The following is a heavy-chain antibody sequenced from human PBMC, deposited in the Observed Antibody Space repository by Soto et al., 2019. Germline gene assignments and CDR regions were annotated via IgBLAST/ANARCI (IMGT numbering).Heavy chain of an antibody. Sequence: QVQLQESGPGLVKPSETLSLTCTVSGGSISSYYWSWIRQPPGKGLEWIGYIYYSGSTNYNPSLKSRVTISVDTSKNQFTLTLSSVTAADTAVYYGARGQRSDYYYYYYMDVWGKGTTVTVSS. CDR2: IYYSGST. J-gene: IGHJ6*03. D-gene: IGHD1-1*01. V-gene: IGHV4-59*01. CDR3: ARGQRSDYYYYYYMDV. CDR1: GGSISSYY.